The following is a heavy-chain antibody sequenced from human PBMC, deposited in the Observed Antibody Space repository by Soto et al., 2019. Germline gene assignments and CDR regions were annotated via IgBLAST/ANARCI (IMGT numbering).Heavy chain of an antibody. CDR1: VGTFSSYA. CDR2: IIPIFGTA. Sequence: QVQLVQSGAEVKKPGSSVKVSCKASVGTFSSYAISWVRQAPGQGLECMGGIIPIFGTANYAQKFQGRVTITEDGSTSTAYMELSSLRSEDTAVYYCARDGYYYDSSGYYYYFDNCGQGPLVTVSS. CDR3: ARDGYYYDSSGYYYYFDN. V-gene: IGHV1-69*12. D-gene: IGHD3-22*01. J-gene: IGHJ4*02.